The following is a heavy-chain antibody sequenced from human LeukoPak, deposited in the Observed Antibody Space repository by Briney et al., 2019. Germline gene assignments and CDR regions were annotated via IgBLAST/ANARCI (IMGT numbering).Heavy chain of an antibody. D-gene: IGHD2-15*01. CDR3: ARKGLLGSGKPWFDP. CDR2: MNPNSGNT. V-gene: IGHV1-8*01. Sequence: AGSVTVSCKASGYTFTSYDINWVRQAPGQGLEWMGWMNPNSGNTASAQKFQGRVTMTTNTSISTAYMELTGLRSEDTAMYFCARKGLLGSGKPWFDPWGQGTLVTVSS. CDR1: GYTFTSYD. J-gene: IGHJ5*02.